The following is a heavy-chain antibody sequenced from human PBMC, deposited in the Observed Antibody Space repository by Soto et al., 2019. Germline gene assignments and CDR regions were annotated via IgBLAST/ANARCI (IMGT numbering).Heavy chain of an antibody. CDR1: GGSVSSGSYY. D-gene: IGHD3-22*01. CDR3: ATNTYYYDSSGYHPSYGMDV. J-gene: IGHJ6*02. CDR2: IYYSGST. V-gene: IGHV4-61*01. Sequence: SETLSLTCTVSGGSVSSGSYYWSWIRQPPGKGLEWIGYIYYSGSTNYNPSLKSRVTISVDTSKNQFSLKLSSVTAADTAVYYCATNTYYYDSSGYHPSYGMDVWGQGTTVTVPS.